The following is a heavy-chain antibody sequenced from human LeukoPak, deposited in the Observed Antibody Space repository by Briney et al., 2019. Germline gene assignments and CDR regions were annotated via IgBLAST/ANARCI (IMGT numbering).Heavy chain of an antibody. D-gene: IGHD3-10*01. V-gene: IGHV4-34*01. CDR3: ARGAVLWFRPKLYYYYMDV. J-gene: IGHJ6*03. CDR2: INHSGST. Sequence: SETLSLTCAVYGGSFSGYYWSWIRQPPGKGLEWIGEINHSGSTNYNPSLKSRVTISVDTSKNQFSLKLSSVSAADTAVYYCARGAVLWFRPKLYYYYMDVWGKGTTVTVSS. CDR1: GGSFSGYY.